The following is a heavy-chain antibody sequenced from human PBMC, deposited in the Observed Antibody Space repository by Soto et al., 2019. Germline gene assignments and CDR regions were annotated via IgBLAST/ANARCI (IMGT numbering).Heavy chain of an antibody. CDR2: ISSSSSTI. CDR3: ARIDSSGWWDWFDP. D-gene: IGHD6-19*01. J-gene: IGHJ5*02. Sequence: PGGSLRLSCAASGFTFSSYSMNWVRQAPGKRLEWVSYISSSSSTIYYADSVKGRFTISRDNAKNSLYLQMNSLRDEDTAVYYCARIDSSGWWDWFDPWGQGTLVTVSS. CDR1: GFTFSSYS. V-gene: IGHV3-48*02.